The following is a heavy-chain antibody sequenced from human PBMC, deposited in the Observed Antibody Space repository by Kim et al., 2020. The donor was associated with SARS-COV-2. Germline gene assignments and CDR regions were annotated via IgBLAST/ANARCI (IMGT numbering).Heavy chain of an antibody. CDR3: AREQTFVWEQSGMDV. CDR1: GFTFSSYG. CDR2: IWYDGSNK. V-gene: IGHV3-33*01. J-gene: IGHJ6*02. D-gene: IGHD3-9*01. Sequence: GGSLRLSCAASGFTFSSYGMHWVRQAPGKGLEWVAVIWYDGSNKYYADSVKGRFTISRDNSKNTLYLQMNSLRAEDTAVYYCAREQTFVWEQSGMDVWGQGTTVTVSS.